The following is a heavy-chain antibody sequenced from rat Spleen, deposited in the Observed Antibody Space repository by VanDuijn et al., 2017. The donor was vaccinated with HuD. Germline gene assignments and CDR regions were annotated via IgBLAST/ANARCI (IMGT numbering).Heavy chain of an antibody. J-gene: IGHJ2*01. V-gene: IGHV2-1*01. D-gene: IGHD4-3*01. CDR3: SRDFGDY. Sequence: QVQLKESGPGLVQPSQTLSLTCTVSGFSLTDNSVHWLRQPPGKGLEWMGGIWGDGSTSYNSALKYRLSISRDTSKSQFFLKVNSLQTEDTAIYVCSRDFGDYWGQGVMVTVSS. CDR1: GFSLTDNS. CDR2: IWGDGST.